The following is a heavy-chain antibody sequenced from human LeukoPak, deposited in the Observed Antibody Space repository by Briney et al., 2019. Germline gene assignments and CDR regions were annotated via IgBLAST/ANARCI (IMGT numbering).Heavy chain of an antibody. CDR2: TYYRSKWYN. J-gene: IGHJ5*02. CDR1: GDXVSSNSAA. Sequence: SQTLSLTCAISGDXVSSNSAAWNWIRQSPSRGLEWLGRTYYRSKWYNDYAVSVKSRITINPDTSKNQFSLQLNSVTPEDTAVYYSARVGIAAAGISWFDPWGQGTLVTVSS. CDR3: ARVGIAAAGISWFDP. D-gene: IGHD6-13*01. V-gene: IGHV6-1*01.